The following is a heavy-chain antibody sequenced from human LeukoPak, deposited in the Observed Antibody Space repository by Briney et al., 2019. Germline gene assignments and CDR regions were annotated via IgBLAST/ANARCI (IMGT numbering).Heavy chain of an antibody. CDR2: IFHSGTT. Sequence: SETLSLTCTVSGGSISSYYWSWIRQPPGKGLEWGGYIFHSGTTKYNPSLKSRVTISMDTSVSQFSLKLNSVTAADSAVYFCARDGSGGDYYYMDVWGKGTTVIVSS. CDR3: ARDGSGGDYYYMDV. CDR1: GGSISSYY. V-gene: IGHV4-59*01. D-gene: IGHD1-26*01. J-gene: IGHJ6*03.